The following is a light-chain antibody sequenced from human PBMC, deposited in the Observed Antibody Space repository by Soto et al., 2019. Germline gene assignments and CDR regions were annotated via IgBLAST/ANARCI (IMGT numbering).Light chain of an antibody. J-gene: IGKJ1*01. CDR3: QQYNKRRT. CDR2: GAS. Sequence: EIEMTQSPATLSVSPGERATLSCRATQSVNSNLAWYQQKPGQAPRLLIYGASTRATGIPARFSGSGSGTEFTLSISSLQSEDFAVYYCQQYNKRRTFGQGTKV. V-gene: IGKV3-15*01. CDR1: QSVNSN.